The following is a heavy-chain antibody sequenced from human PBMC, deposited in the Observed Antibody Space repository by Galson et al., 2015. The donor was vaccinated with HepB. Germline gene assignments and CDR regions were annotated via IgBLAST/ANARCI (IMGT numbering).Heavy chain of an antibody. CDR3: ASGGGVETAAIPYWYFDL. V-gene: IGHV4-59*01. D-gene: IGHD2-21*02. Sequence: SEPLSLTCTVSGGSISSYYWSWIRQPPGRGLEWIGYISYSGSTDYNPSLESRVSISGDTSKSQFSLNLSSVTAADTAVYFCASGGGVETAAIPYWYFDLWGRGTLVTVSS. CDR2: ISYSGST. CDR1: GGSISSYY. J-gene: IGHJ2*01.